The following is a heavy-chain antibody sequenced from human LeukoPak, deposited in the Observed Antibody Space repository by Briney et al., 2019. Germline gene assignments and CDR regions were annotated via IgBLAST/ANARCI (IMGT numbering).Heavy chain of an antibody. CDR3: ARNNGMDV. CDR1: GFALSSHW. J-gene: IGHJ6*02. Sequence: GGSLRLSCAASGFALSSHWMTWVRQVPGRGSEWVANVNRDGSETYYLDSVKGRFTISKDNAKNSLYLQMNSLRAEDTALYHCARNNGMDVWGQGTTVIVSS. V-gene: IGHV3-7*03. CDR2: VNRDGSET.